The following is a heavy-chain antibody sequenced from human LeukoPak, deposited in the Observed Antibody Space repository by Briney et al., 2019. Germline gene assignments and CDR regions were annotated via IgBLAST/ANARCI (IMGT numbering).Heavy chain of an antibody. J-gene: IGHJ6*02. Sequence: PSETLSLTCAVYGGSFSGYYWSWIRQPPGKGLEWVSGISAGGSSTYYADSVRGRFTISRDNSKNTLYLQMNSLRAEDTAVYYCAKPTGSYSTGAGYYGMDVWGQGTTVTVSS. CDR1: GGSFSGYY. V-gene: IGHV3-23*01. D-gene: IGHD1-26*01. CDR2: ISAGGSST. CDR3: AKPTGSYSTGAGYYGMDV.